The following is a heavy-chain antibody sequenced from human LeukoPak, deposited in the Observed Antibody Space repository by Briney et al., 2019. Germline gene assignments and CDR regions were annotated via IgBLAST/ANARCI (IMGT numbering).Heavy chain of an antibody. CDR1: GFTVSSNY. CDR3: ARVLHYDSSGSNPWDY. CDR2: IYSAGST. V-gene: IGHV3-53*01. D-gene: IGHD3-22*01. Sequence: GGSLRLSCAASGFTVSSNYMNWVRQAPGKGLEWVSLIYSAGSTYYADSVKGRFTISRDNAKNSLYLQMNSLRAEDTAVYYCARVLHYDSSGSNPWDYWGQGTLVTVSS. J-gene: IGHJ4*02.